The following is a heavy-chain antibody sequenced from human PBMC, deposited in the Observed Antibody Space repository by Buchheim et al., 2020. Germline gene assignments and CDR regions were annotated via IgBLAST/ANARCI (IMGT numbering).Heavy chain of an antibody. V-gene: IGHV7-4-1*02. D-gene: IGHD2-21*02. Sequence: QVQLVQSGSELKKPGASVKVSCKASGYIFSTYAMNWVRQAPGQGLEWMGWINPNTGSPTYAQGFTGRFVFSLDTSVSTAYLQINVLKAEDTAVYYCARLVVTGRDLYDFGYWGQGTL. J-gene: IGHJ4*02. CDR2: INPNTGSP. CDR3: ARLVVTGRDLYDFGY. CDR1: GYIFSTYA.